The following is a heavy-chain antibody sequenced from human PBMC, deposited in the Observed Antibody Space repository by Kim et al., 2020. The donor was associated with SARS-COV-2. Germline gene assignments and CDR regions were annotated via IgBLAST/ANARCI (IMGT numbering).Heavy chain of an antibody. J-gene: IGHJ4*02. CDR3: ARDVSDFGDYYFDY. CDR1: GFTFRSYS. D-gene: IGHD4-17*01. V-gene: IGHV3-21*01. Sequence: GGSLRLSCAASGFTFRSYSMNWVRQAPGKGLEWVSSISTSGQYTYYSDSTKGRFTISRDNDKDSLTLQMSSLRVEDTAVYYCARDVSDFGDYYFDYWGQGTLVTVSS. CDR2: ISTSGQYT.